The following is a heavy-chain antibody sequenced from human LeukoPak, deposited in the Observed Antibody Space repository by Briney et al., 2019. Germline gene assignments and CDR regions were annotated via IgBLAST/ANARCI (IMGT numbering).Heavy chain of an antibody. CDR2: IYPRDGST. V-gene: IGHV1-46*01. D-gene: IGHD2-15*01. CDR1: GYTFTSNY. Sequence: GASVKVSCKASGYTFTSNYIHWVRQAPGQGLEWMGMIYPRDGSTNYAQKFQGRVTITADESTSTAYMELSSLRSEDTAVYYCARYVVAATRYYYYGMDVWGQGTTVTVSS. J-gene: IGHJ6*02. CDR3: ARYVVAATRYYYYGMDV.